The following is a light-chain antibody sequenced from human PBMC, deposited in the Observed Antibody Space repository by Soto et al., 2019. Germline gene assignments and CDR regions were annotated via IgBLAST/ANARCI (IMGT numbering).Light chain of an antibody. V-gene: IGKV1-39*01. CDR3: QQSYSNVIT. J-gene: IGKJ5*01. CDR2: GAS. Sequence: DIQMTQSPSSLSASVGDRVTITCRASHDISDYVTWYQQRPGHAPKVLVYGASSLPSGVPSRFSGSGAGTDFTLTITSLQPEDFGIYYCQQSYSNVITFGQGTRLEI. CDR1: HDISDY.